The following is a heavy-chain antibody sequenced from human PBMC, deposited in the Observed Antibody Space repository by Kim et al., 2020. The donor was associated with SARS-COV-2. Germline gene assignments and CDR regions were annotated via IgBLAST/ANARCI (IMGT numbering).Heavy chain of an antibody. CDR1: GFTFSSYS. Sequence: GGSLRLSCAASGFTFSSYSMNWVRQAPGKGLEWVSSISSSSSYIYYADSVKGRFTISRDNAKNSLYLQMNSLRAEDTAVYYCARDREYYDFWSGLGDAFDIWGQGTMVTVSS. J-gene: IGHJ3*02. D-gene: IGHD3-3*01. CDR3: ARDREYYDFWSGLGDAFDI. V-gene: IGHV3-21*01. CDR2: ISSSSSYI.